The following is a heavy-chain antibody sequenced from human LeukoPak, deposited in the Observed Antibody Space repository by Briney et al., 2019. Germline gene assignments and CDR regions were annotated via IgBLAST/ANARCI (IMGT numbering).Heavy chain of an antibody. CDR2: ISSSSATM. CDR1: GFTFSSYE. D-gene: IGHD2-8*01. CDR3: AREDCRNDVCYSFARD. V-gene: IGHV3-48*03. Sequence: GGSLRLSCAASGFTFSSYEMNWVRQAPGKGLEWVSYISSSSATMSYADSVKGRFTISRDNAKNSLYLQMNSLRAEDTAVYYCAREDCRNDVCYSFARDWGQGTLVTVSS. J-gene: IGHJ4*02.